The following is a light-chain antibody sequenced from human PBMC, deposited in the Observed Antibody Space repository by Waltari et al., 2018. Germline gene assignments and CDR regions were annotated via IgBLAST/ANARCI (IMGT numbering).Light chain of an antibody. CDR3: SSFTKNSLYV. V-gene: IGLV2-14*03. CDR1: SNDVGGYNF. J-gene: IGLJ1*01. CDR2: YVI. Sequence: QSALTQPAPVSGSPGQSITISCTGTSNDVGGYNFVSWYQQHPGKAPQLIIFYVIDRPSGVSNRYSGSKSDNTASLTISGLQAEDEADYYCSSFTKNSLYVFETGTKVTVL.